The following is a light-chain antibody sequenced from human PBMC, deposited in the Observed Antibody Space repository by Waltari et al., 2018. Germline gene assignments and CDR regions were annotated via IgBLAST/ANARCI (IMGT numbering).Light chain of an antibody. V-gene: IGLV4-69*01. CDR2: VNSDGSH. CDR3: QTGGHGSWV. Sequence: LVLTQSPSASASLGASVKLTCTLSSGYSSNVIAWLQQQPGKGPRYLMKVNSDGSHRKGDDIPDRFSASIAGTECYLAISRLQSEDEADYYCQTGGHGSWVFGGATKLPVL. J-gene: IGLJ3*02. CDR1: SGYSSNV.